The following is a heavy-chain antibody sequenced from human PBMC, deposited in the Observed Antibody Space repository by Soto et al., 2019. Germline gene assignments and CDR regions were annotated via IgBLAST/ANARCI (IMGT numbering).Heavy chain of an antibody. V-gene: IGHV3-15*01. CDR3: TTSNLGVDF. CDR1: GLIFSDVW. D-gene: IGHD1-1*01. CDR2: IKTKPDDGTI. J-gene: IGHJ4*02. Sequence: EVQLVESGGGLVKPGGSLRLSCAASGLIFSDVWMTWVRQAPGKGLEWVGRIKTKPDDGTIDYAAPVRGRFTISRDDSKNTLYLQMTSLTPDDTGVYSCTTSNLGVDFWGPGTLVTVSS.